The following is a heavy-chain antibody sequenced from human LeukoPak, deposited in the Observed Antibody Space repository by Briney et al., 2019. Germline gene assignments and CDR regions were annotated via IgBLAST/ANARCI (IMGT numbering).Heavy chain of an antibody. J-gene: IGHJ4*02. CDR1: GFTFSSYA. CDR3: APLQEEQWLVRGYYFDY. D-gene: IGHD6-19*01. V-gene: IGHV3-23*01. Sequence: GGSLRLSCAASGFTFSSYAMSWVRQAPGKGLEWVSAISGSGGSTYYADSVKGRFTISRDNSKNTLYLQMNSLRAEDTAVYYCAPLQEEQWLVRGYYFDYWGQGTLVTVSS. CDR2: ISGSGGST.